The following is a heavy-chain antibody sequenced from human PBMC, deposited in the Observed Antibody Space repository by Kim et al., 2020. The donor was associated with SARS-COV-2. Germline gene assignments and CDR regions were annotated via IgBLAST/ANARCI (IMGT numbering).Heavy chain of an antibody. D-gene: IGHD3-22*01. CDR2: FDPEDGET. CDR3: ATGLILGVRVVITMFGPW. CDR1: GYTLTELS. V-gene: IGHV1-24*01. Sequence: ASVKVSCKVSGYTLTELSMHWVRQAPGKGLEWMGGFDPEDGETIYAQKFQGRVTMTEDTSTDTAYMELSSLRSEDTAVYYCATGLILGVRVVITMFGPWWGQGTLVTVSS. J-gene: IGHJ4*02.